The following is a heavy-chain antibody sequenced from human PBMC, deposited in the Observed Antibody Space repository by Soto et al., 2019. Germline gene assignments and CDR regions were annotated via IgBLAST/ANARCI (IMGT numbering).Heavy chain of an antibody. CDR3: AREIVLVPFFFGYYGMDV. V-gene: IGHV4-30-4*01. D-gene: IGHD2-2*01. CDR1: GDSISSGDYY. CDR2: IYYSGST. J-gene: IGHJ6*02. Sequence: QVQLQESGPGLVKPSQTLSLTCTVSGDSISSGDYYWSWIRQPPGKGLEWIAYIYYSGSTYYNPSPKSRVTISVDTSKNQFSLKLSSVTAADTAVYYCAREIVLVPFFFGYYGMDVWGQGTTVTVSS.